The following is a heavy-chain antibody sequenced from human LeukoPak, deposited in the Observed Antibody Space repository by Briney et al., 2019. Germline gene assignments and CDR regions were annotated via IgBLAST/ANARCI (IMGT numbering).Heavy chain of an antibody. Sequence: ASVKVSCKASGYTFTTYGISWVRQATGQGLEWMGWINAYNGNTGYAQKFQGRVTITKNTSISTAYMELRSLRSEDTAAYYCARGTRGLPIYYYYYMDVWGKGPTVSVSS. J-gene: IGHJ6*03. CDR1: GYTFTTYG. CDR3: ARGTRGLPIYYYYYMDV. CDR2: INAYNGNT. D-gene: IGHD3-10*01. V-gene: IGHV1-8*03.